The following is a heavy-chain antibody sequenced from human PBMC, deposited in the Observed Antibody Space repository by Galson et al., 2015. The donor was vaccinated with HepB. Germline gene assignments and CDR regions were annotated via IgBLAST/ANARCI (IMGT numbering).Heavy chain of an antibody. CDR2: IWYDGTNK. Sequence: SLRLSCAASGFTFSTYGLHWVRQAPGKGLEWVSVIWYDGTNKYYADSVKGRFTISRDNSKSTLYLQMNSLRAEDTAVYYCATELRRNSGWFALDSWGQGTLVTVSS. V-gene: IGHV3-33*01. CDR1: GFTFSTYG. J-gene: IGHJ4*02. D-gene: IGHD6-19*01. CDR3: ATELRRNSGWFALDS.